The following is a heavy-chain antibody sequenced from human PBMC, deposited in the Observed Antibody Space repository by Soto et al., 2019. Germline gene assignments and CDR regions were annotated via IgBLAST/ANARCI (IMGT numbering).Heavy chain of an antibody. CDR1: GFTFSSYA. Sequence: EVQLLESGGGLIQPGGSLRLSCAASGFTFSSYAMSWVRQAPGKGLEWVSAISGSGGSTYYADSVKGRFTISRDNSKNTLYLQMNSLRAEDTAVYYCAKDLSGWSFYGMDVWGQGTTVTVSS. D-gene: IGHD6-19*01. V-gene: IGHV3-23*01. CDR3: AKDLSGWSFYGMDV. CDR2: ISGSGGST. J-gene: IGHJ6*02.